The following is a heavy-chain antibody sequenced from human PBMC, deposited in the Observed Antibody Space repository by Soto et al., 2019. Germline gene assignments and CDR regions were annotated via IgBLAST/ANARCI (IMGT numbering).Heavy chain of an antibody. CDR3: ARKAVAVAGTWFDY. V-gene: IGHV4-39*01. CDR2: IYYSGST. Sequence: QLQLQESGPGLVKPSETLSLTCTVFGGSISSSSYYWGWIRQPPGKGLEWIGSIYYSGSTYYNPSLKSRVTISVDTSKNQFSLKLSSVTAADTAVYYCARKAVAVAGTWFDYWGQGTLVTVSS. CDR1: GGSISSSSYY. J-gene: IGHJ4*02. D-gene: IGHD6-19*01.